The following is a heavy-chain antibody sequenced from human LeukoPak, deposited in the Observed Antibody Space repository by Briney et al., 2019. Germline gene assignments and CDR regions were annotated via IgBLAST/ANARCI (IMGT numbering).Heavy chain of an antibody. CDR2: IIPMFGTI. J-gene: IGHJ6*03. CDR3: ASVTVTTWAPDGHMDV. CDR1: GGTFSNYA. Sequence: GASVKVSCKASGGTFSNYAISWVRQAPGQGLEWMGRIIPMFGTINYAQKFQGRVTITTDESTSTAYMEVSSLRIEDTAVYYCASVTVTTWAPDGHMDVWGKGTTVTVSS. D-gene: IGHD4-11*01. V-gene: IGHV1-69*05.